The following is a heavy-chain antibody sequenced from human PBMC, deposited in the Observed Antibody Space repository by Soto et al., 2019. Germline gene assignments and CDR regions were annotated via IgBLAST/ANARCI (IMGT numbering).Heavy chain of an antibody. CDR3: ARDFGPIPAASAMYGMDV. CDR1: GYNFIGYY. V-gene: IGHV1-2*02. J-gene: IGHJ6*02. Sequence: QAQLVQSGAEVKKPGASVKVSCQVSGYNFIGYYVFWVRKAPGQGLEWMGWINPKSGATKYAEKFQGRATMTRDTSISTAYMELSGLRFDDRAVYYCARDFGPIPAASAMYGMDVWGQGTTVSVSS. D-gene: IGHD3-16*01. CDR2: INPKSGAT.